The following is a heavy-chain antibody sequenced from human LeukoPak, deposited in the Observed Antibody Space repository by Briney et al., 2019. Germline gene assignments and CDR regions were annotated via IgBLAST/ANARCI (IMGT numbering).Heavy chain of an antibody. J-gene: IGHJ4*02. Sequence: SETLSLTCTVSGGSISSHYWSWIRQPPGKGLEWIGYIYYSGSTNYNPSLKSRVTISVDTSKNQFSLKLSSVTAADTAVYYCARASGEVWSGYSVFYFGYWGQGTLVTVSS. V-gene: IGHV4-59*11. CDR2: IYYSGST. D-gene: IGHD3-3*01. CDR1: GGSISSHY. CDR3: ARASGEVWSGYSVFYFGY.